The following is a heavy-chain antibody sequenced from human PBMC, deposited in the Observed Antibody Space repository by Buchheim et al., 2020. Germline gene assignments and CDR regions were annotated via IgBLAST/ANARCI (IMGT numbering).Heavy chain of an antibody. Sequence: EVQLVESGGGLVQPGGSLRLSCAASGFTFSNYWMHWVRQAPGKGLVWVSRINSDGSSTNFADSVKGRFTISRDNAKNTLNLQMNSLRAEDTAVYYCSRGGPAWEGALYYFDHWGQGTL. V-gene: IGHV3-74*01. J-gene: IGHJ4*02. CDR1: GFTFSNYW. CDR3: SRGGPAWEGALYYFDH. D-gene: IGHD1-26*01. CDR2: INSDGSST.